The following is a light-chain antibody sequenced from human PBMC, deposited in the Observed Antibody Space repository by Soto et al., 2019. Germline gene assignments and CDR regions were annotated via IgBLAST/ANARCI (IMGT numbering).Light chain of an antibody. CDR3: QQRTDRPPWT. V-gene: IGKV3-11*01. Sequence: ETVMTQSPATLSVSPGERATLSCRASQSISSNLAWFQQKPGQAPRLLIYDASTMATGFPARFSGSGSGTDFTLTISSLEPEDFAVYYCQQRTDRPPWTFGQGTKVDIK. CDR2: DAS. CDR1: QSISSN. J-gene: IGKJ1*01.